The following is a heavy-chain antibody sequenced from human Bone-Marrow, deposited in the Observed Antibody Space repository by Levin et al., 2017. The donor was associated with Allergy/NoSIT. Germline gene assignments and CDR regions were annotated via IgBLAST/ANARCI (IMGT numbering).Heavy chain of an antibody. D-gene: IGHD6-19*01. CDR1: GFTFSSYA. Sequence: GGSLRLSCAASGFTFSSYAMNWVRQAPGKGLEWVSAISGRGDSTYYADSVRGRFTISRDNSKNTLYLQMNSLRAEDTAVFYCAKGSGSGSYSSGRYYFYGMDVWGQGTTVTVSS. CDR3: AKGSGSGSYSSGRYYFYGMDV. V-gene: IGHV3-23*01. CDR2: ISGRGDST. J-gene: IGHJ6*02.